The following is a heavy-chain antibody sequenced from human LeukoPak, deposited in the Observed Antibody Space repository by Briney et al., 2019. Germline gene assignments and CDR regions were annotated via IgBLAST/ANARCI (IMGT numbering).Heavy chain of an antibody. Sequence: GGSLRLSCAASGFTFSSYGMHWVRQAPGKGLEWVAVISYDGSNKYYADSVKGRFTISRDNSKNTLYLQMNSLRAEDTAVYYCARHPLYDFWSGYYFDYXGXGTLVTVSS. CDR3: ARHPLYDFWSGYYFDY. CDR2: ISYDGSNK. D-gene: IGHD3-3*01. CDR1: GFTFSSYG. J-gene: IGHJ4*02. V-gene: IGHV3-30*03.